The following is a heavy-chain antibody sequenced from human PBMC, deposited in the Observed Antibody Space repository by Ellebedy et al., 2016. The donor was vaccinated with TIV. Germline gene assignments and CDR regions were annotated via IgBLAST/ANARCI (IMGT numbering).Heavy chain of an antibody. CDR1: GFIFSNYP. Sequence: GESLKISCAASGFIFSNYPMSWVRQAPGKGLEWVSAIGTPIHRTYYTDSVKGRFTISRDDSKNTLYLQMNSLRVEDTAVYYCAKRRGGAFDIWGQGTMVTVSS. V-gene: IGHV3-23*01. CDR3: AKRRGGAFDI. J-gene: IGHJ3*02. D-gene: IGHD3-16*01. CDR2: IGTPIHRT.